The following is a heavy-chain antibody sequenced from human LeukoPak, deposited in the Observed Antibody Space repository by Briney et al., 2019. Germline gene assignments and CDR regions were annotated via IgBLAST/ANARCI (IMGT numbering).Heavy chain of an antibody. J-gene: IGHJ4*02. CDR2: ISAYNGNT. Sequence: ASVKVSCKASGYTFTSFGISWVRQAPVQGLEWMGWISAYNGNTNYAQKFQGRVTMTTDTSTSTAYMEVRSLRSDDTAVYYCTRDLGVDTTMIFFDYWGQGSLVTVSS. CDR1: GYTFTSFG. CDR3: TRDLGVDTTMIFFDY. V-gene: IGHV1-18*01. D-gene: IGHD5-18*01.